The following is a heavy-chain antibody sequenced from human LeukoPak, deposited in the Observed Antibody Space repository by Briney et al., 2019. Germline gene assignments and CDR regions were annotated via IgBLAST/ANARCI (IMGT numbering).Heavy chain of an antibody. CDR3: AKDLLTYYYDSSGPQMFDC. J-gene: IGHJ4*02. V-gene: IGHV3-23*01. Sequence: GGCLRLSCVASGFTLSNYAMSWVRQAPGGGLEWVSGISGSGGSTFYVDSVKGRFTISRDNSKNTLYLQMNSLRAEDTAVYYCAKDLLTYYYDSSGPQMFDCWGQGTLVTVSS. D-gene: IGHD3-22*01. CDR2: ISGSGGST. CDR1: GFTLSNYA.